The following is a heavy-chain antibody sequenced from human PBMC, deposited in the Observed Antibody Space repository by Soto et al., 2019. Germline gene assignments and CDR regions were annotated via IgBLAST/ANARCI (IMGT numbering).Heavy chain of an antibody. CDR1: GGTFSSYT. D-gene: IGHD6-19*01. J-gene: IGHJ4*02. V-gene: IGHV1-69*02. CDR2: IIPILGIA. CDR3: ARDGSSGWTEAYFDY. Sequence: GASVKVSCKASGGTFSSYTISWVRQAPGQGLEWMGRIIPILGIANYAQKFQGRVTITADKSTSTAYMELSSLRSEDTAVYYCARDGSSGWTEAYFDYWGQGTLVTVSS.